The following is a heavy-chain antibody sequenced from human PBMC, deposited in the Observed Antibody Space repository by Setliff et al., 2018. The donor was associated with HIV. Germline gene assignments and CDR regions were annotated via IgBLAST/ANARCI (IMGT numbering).Heavy chain of an antibody. V-gene: IGHV3-30*04. J-gene: IGHJ4*02. CDR3: ARDAKGGIDY. CDR1: GFTFSNYA. CDR2: MSYDGSNI. D-gene: IGHD3-16*01. Sequence: GGSLRLSCAASGFTFSNYAMHWVRQTPGKGLECVSLMSYDGSNIYYADSVKGRFTISRDNSKNTLYLQMNSLRVEDTATYYCARDAKGGIDYWGQGTLVTVSS.